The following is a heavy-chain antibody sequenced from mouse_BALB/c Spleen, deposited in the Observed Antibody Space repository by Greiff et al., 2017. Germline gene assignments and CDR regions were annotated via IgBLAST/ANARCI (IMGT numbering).Heavy chain of an antibody. D-gene: IGHD3-1*01. V-gene: IGHV14-1*02. CDR3: ARGSGYRDFDY. CDR1: GFNITDYY. Sequence: EVQLQQSGAELVRPGALVKLSCKASGFNITDYYMHWVKQRPEQGLEWIGWIDPENGNTIYDPKFQGKASITADTSSNTAYLQLSSLTSEDTAVYYCARGSGYRDFDYGGQGTTLTVSS. CDR2: IDPENGNT. J-gene: IGHJ2*01.